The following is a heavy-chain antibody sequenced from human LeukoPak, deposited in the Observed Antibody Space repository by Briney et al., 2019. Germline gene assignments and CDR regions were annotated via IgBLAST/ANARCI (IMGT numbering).Heavy chain of an antibody. J-gene: IGHJ4*02. Sequence: ASVKVSCKASGYTFSGTGWYLYWLRQAPGQGLECMGWIHPNNGDTAYAQKFEGRVAMTRDRSISTAYMELRRLRPDDTAVYFCARDGPAQMVDLDYWGQGTLVTVSS. V-gene: IGHV1-2*02. CDR2: IHPNNGDT. CDR3: ARDGPAQMVDLDY. D-gene: IGHD3-10*01. CDR1: GYTFSGTGWY.